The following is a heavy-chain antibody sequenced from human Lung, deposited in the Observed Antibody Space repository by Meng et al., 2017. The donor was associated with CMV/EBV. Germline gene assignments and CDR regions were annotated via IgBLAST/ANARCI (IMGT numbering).Heavy chain of an antibody. J-gene: IGHJ6*02. CDR3: ARAGRSYGMDV. CDR1: GGSFSGYY. V-gene: IGHV4-34*01. Sequence: SXTXSLTCAVYGGSFSGYYWSWIRQPPGKGLEWIGEINHSGSTNYNPSLKSRVTISVDTSKNQFSLKLSSVTAADTAVYYCARAGRSYGMDVWGQGTTVTVS. CDR2: INHSGST.